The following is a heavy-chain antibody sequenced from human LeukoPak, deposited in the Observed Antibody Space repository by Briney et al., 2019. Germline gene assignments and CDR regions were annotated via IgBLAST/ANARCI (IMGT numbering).Heavy chain of an antibody. Sequence: GGSLRLSCAASGFTFSSYGMNWVRQAPGRGLEWVSFTDTSGRYVYYGDSVKGRFTISRDNAKNLLFLQMNGLRAEDTALYYCARGRSITLLRGVAMSDGFDIWGQGAMVAVSS. J-gene: IGHJ3*02. CDR3: ARGRSITLLRGVAMSDGFDI. V-gene: IGHV3-21*06. CDR1: GFTFSSYG. CDR2: TDTSGRYV. D-gene: IGHD3-10*01.